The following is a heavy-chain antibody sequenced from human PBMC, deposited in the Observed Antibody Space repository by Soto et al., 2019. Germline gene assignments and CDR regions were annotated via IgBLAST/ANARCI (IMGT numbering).Heavy chain of an antibody. D-gene: IGHD2-15*01. CDR2: ISSSSSYI. CDR3: ARAAIDIVVVVAATLGYFDL. Sequence: GGSLRLSXAASGFTFSSYSMNWVRQAPGKGLEWVSSISSSSSYIYYADSVKGRFTISRDNAKNSLYLQMNSLRAEDTAVYYCARAAIDIVVVVAATLGYFDLWGRGTLVTVSS. J-gene: IGHJ2*01. V-gene: IGHV3-21*01. CDR1: GFTFSSYS.